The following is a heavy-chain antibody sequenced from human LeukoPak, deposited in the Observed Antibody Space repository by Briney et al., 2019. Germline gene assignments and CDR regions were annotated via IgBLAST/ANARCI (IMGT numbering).Heavy chain of an antibody. D-gene: IGHD1-26*01. CDR3: AHRPLSVGSGWFDY. J-gene: IGHJ4*02. V-gene: IGHV2-5*01. CDR1: GFSLSTSGVG. Sequence: SGPTLVKPTQTLTLTCTFSGFSLSTSGVGVGWIRQPPGKALEWLALIYWNDDKRYSPSLKSRLTITKDTSKNQVVLTMTNMDPVDTATYYCAHRPLSVGSGWFDYWGQGTLVTVSS. CDR2: IYWNDDK.